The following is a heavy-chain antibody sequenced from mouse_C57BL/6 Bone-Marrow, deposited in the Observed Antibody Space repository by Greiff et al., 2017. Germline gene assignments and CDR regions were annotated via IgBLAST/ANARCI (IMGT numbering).Heavy chain of an antibody. J-gene: IGHJ4*01. CDR2: INYDGSST. CDR3: AREGLRRYYAMDY. D-gene: IGHD2-4*01. Sequence: EVKLQESEGGLVQPGRSMKLSCTASGFTFSDYYMAWVRQVPEKGLEWVANINYDGSSTYYLDSLKSRFIISRDNAKNILYLQMSSLKSEDTATYYCAREGLRRYYAMDYWGQGTSVTVSS. CDR1: GFTFSDYY. V-gene: IGHV5-16*01.